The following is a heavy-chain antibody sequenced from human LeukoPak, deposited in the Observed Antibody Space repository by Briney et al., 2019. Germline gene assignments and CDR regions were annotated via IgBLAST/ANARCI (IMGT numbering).Heavy chain of an antibody. CDR2: IRYDGSNK. CDR1: GFTFSSYG. CDR3: AKDWGYCSSTSCYILSAGFDY. D-gene: IGHD2-2*02. J-gene: IGHJ4*02. Sequence: PGGSLRLSCAASGFTFSSYGMHWVRQAPGKGLEWVAFIRYDGSNKYYADSVKGRFTISRDNSKNTLYLQMNSLRAEGTAVYYCAKDWGYCSSTSCYILSAGFDYWGQGTLVTVSS. V-gene: IGHV3-30*02.